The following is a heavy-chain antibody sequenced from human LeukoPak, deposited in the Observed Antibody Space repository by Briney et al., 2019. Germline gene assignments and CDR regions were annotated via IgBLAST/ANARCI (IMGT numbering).Heavy chain of an antibody. CDR3: ARDRGTHYYDTTSHYDAFDI. J-gene: IGHJ3*02. CDR1: GFTFRTFW. CDR2: IKQDGSEK. V-gene: IGHV3-7*01. Sequence: GGSLRLSCAASGFTFRTFWMSWVRQVPGKGLEWVANIKQDGSEKYYVDSVKGRFTISRDNAKTSLYLQMNSLRAEDTALYYCARDRGTHYYDTTSHYDAFDIWGQGTMVTVSS. D-gene: IGHD3-22*01.